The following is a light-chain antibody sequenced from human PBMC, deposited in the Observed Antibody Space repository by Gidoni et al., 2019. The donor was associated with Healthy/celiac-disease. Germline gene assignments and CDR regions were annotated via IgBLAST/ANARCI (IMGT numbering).Light chain of an antibody. J-gene: IGLJ3*02. CDR1: SSDVGGYNY. CDR2: EVS. Sequence: QSALTQPASVSGSPGQSITISCTGTSSDVGGYNYVSWYQQHPGKAPKRMIYEVSNRPSGVSNRFSGSKSGNTASLTISGLQAEDEADYYCSSYTSSRVFGGGTKLTVL. CDR3: SSYTSSRV. V-gene: IGLV2-14*01.